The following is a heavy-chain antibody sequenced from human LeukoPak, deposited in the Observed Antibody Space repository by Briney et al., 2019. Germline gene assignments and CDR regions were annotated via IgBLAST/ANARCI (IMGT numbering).Heavy chain of an antibody. CDR3: ARRIYYYMDV. V-gene: IGHV4-39*07. Sequence: SETLSLTCTVSGGSISSSSYYWGWIRQPPGKGLEWIGSIYYSGSTYYNPSLKSRVTISVDTSKNQFSLKLSSVTAADTAVYYCARRIYYYMDVWGKGTTVTISS. CDR1: GGSISSSSYY. CDR2: IYYSGST. J-gene: IGHJ6*03.